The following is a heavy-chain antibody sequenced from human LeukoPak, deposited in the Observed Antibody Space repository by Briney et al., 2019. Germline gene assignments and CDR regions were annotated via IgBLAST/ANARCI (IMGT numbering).Heavy chain of an antibody. D-gene: IGHD4-17*01. Sequence: PGESLRFSCAASGFSFSSYAMSWVRQAPGKRLEWVSAISGSGGSTYYADSVKGRFTISRDNSKNTLYLQMNSLRAEDTAVYYCAKDIMTTVTTSADYWGQGTLVTVSS. V-gene: IGHV3-23*01. J-gene: IGHJ4*02. CDR2: ISGSGGST. CDR3: AKDIMTTVTTSADY. CDR1: GFSFSSYA.